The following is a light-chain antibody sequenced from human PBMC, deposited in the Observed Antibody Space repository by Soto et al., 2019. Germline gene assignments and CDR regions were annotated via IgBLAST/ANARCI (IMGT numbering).Light chain of an antibody. V-gene: IGLV2-14*01. CDR1: SSDVGPYNF. CDR2: EVN. CDR3: RSYTHSRTWV. J-gene: IGLJ3*02. Sequence: QSALTQPASVSGSPGQSITISCTGTSSDVGPYNFVSWYQQHPGKAPKVMIYEVNNRPSGVATHFSGSKSGNTAYLTISGLQAEDEADYYCRSYTHSRTWVFGGVTKLTVL.